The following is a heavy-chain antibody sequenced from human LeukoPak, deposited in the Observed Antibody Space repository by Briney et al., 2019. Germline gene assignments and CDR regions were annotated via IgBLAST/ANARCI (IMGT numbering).Heavy chain of an antibody. J-gene: IGHJ4*02. CDR3: AKVAGYCTGGSCYGALDY. CDR1: GFTFSNYG. Sequence: GGSLRLSCAATGFTFSNYGMSWVRQAPGKGLEWVSAISGSGGSTYYADSVKGRFTISRDNSKNTLYLQMNSLRAEDTAVYYCAKVAGYCTGGSCYGALDYWGQGTLVTVSS. V-gene: IGHV3-23*01. CDR2: ISGSGGST. D-gene: IGHD2-15*01.